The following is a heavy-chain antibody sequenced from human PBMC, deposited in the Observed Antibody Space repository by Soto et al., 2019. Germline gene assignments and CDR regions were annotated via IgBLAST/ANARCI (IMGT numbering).Heavy chain of an antibody. Sequence: QVQLVESGGGVVQPGRSLRLSCAASGFTFSSYAMHWVRQAPGKGLEWVAVISYDGSNKYYADSVKGRFTISRDNSKNTLYLQMNSLRAEDTAVYYWASPESSGWYIVDYWGQGTLVTVSS. V-gene: IGHV3-30-3*01. J-gene: IGHJ4*02. CDR3: ASPESSGWYIVDY. D-gene: IGHD6-19*01. CDR1: GFTFSSYA. CDR2: ISYDGSNK.